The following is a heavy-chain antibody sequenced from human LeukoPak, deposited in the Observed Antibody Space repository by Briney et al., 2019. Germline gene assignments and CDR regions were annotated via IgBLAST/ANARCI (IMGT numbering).Heavy chain of an antibody. V-gene: IGHV4-59*01. CDR2: IHYSGSN. CDR3: ARDSGYYDSSGSYDY. D-gene: IGHD3-22*01. J-gene: IGHJ4*02. CDR1: GGSIRSNY. Sequence: SETLSLTCTVSGGSIRSNYWSWIGQPQGKGLNWMGYIHYSGSNNYTPSLKSRVSISVDTSKNQFSLKLSSVTAADTAVYYCARDSGYYDSSGSYDYWGQGTLVTVSS.